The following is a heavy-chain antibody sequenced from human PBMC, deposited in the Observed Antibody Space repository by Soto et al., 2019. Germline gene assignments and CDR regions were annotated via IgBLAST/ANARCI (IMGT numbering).Heavy chain of an antibody. D-gene: IGHD2-2*01. CDR2: XKXXXRNX. J-gene: IGHJ4*02. CDR3: ARGFIPENY. V-gene: IGHV1-18*01. Sequence: XSVKVSCKTSSYTFSDYGASWVRQAPGQXXXXXXXXKXXXRNXXYEXXXXXXVTXXXXXXXRKVFMELTSLKFDDAAVYYCARGFIPENYWGQGTRVTVYS. CDR1: SYTFSDYG.